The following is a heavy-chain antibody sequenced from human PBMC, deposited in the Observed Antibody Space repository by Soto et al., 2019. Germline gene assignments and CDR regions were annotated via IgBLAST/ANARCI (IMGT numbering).Heavy chain of an antibody. CDR3: ARGLITSTHRGIDY. Sequence: QVQLVEPGGGVVHPGRSLGLSCAPSGFPFISYGINWFRQAPGKGLGGVAVIGYDGGNNYYTDSVKGRFTISRDNSRNTLYLQMNSLSAEDTAVYYCARGLITSTHRGIDYWGQGTLVTVSS. CDR2: IGYDGGNN. CDR1: GFPFISYG. D-gene: IGHD3-16*01. V-gene: IGHV3-33*01. J-gene: IGHJ4*02.